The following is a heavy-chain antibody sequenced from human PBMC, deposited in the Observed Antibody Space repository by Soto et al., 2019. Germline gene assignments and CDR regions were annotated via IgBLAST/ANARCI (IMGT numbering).Heavy chain of an antibody. D-gene: IGHD2-21*01. CDR3: AKERDCGGVCFYFDF. V-gene: IGHV3-43*01. CDR2: IRGDGTDI. Sequence: EVQLVQSGGRVVPPGGSLRISCAASGFDFNRFTMHWVRQTPERCLEWVSYIRGDGTDIRYADSVRGRFTISRDNTKNSLYLQMYSLTTEDTALYYCAKERDCGGVCFYFDFWGQGALVTVSS. CDR1: GFDFNRFT. J-gene: IGHJ4*02.